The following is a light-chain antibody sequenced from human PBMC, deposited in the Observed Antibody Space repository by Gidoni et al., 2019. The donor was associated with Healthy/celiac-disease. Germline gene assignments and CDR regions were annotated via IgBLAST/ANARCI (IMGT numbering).Light chain of an antibody. CDR2: GAS. CDR3: QQYGSSPPWT. Sequence: EIVLPQSPGPLSLSPGERATRSCRASQSVSSSYLAWYQQKPGQAPRLLSYGASSRATGIPDRFSGSGSGTDFTLTISRLEPEDFAVYYCQQYGSSPPWTFGQGTKVEIK. V-gene: IGKV3-20*01. J-gene: IGKJ1*01. CDR1: QSVSSSY.